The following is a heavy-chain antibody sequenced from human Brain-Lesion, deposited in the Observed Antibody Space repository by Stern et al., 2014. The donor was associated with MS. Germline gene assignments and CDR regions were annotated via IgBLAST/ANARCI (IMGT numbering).Heavy chain of an antibody. CDR1: GFSFGDYA. Sequence: QLVQSGGGLIEPGRSLRLSCTASGFSFGDYAINWIRQAPGKWLEWVGFIRSKVYGGAAEYAASVKGRFTISRDDSKSIAYLQVNGLKTEDTAVYYCTRDRLDYGYSYFDYWGQGTLVTVSS. J-gene: IGHJ4*02. CDR3: TRDRLDYGYSYFDY. D-gene: IGHD4-17*01. V-gene: IGHV3-49*03. CDR2: IRSKVYGGAA.